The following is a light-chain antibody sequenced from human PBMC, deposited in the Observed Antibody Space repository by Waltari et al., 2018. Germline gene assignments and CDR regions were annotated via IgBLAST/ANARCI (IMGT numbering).Light chain of an antibody. Sequence: EIVLTQSHGTLSLSPGERATLSCRASQSVSSSYFAWYQQKPGQAPRLLIYGASSRATGIPDRVSGSGSGTDFTLTISRLEPEDFAVYYCQQYGSSPPLFTFGPGTKVDIK. CDR2: GAS. V-gene: IGKV3-20*01. CDR1: QSVSSSY. CDR3: QQYGSSPPLFT. J-gene: IGKJ3*01.